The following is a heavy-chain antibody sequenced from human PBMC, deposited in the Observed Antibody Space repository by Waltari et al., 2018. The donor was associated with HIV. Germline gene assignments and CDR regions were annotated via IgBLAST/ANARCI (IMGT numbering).Heavy chain of an antibody. Sequence: QVQLVESGGGVVQPGRSLRLSCAASGFTFSSYGMPWVGQAPGKGLEWVAVIWDDGSNKDYADSVKGRFTISRDNSKNTLYLQMNSLRAEDTAVYYCARDGGLAAAGTRTDGMDVWGQGTTVTVSS. D-gene: IGHD6-13*01. CDR1: GFTFSSYG. J-gene: IGHJ6*02. V-gene: IGHV3-33*01. CDR2: IWDDGSNK. CDR3: ARDGGLAAAGTRTDGMDV.